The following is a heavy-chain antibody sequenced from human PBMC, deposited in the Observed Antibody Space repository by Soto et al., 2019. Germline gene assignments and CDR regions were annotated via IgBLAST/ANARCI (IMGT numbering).Heavy chain of an antibody. CDR1: GGTFSSYA. CDR2: IIPIFGTA. Sequence: QVQLVQSGAEVKKPGSSVKVSCKASGGTFSSYAISWVRQAPGQGLEGLGGIIPIFGTANYAQKFQGRVTITADESTSTAYMELSSLRSENTAVYYCASPYPRIAVAGLDYTVHATLVTVSS. CDR3: ASPYPRIAVAGLDY. V-gene: IGHV1-69*01. J-gene: IGHJ4*01. D-gene: IGHD6-19*01.